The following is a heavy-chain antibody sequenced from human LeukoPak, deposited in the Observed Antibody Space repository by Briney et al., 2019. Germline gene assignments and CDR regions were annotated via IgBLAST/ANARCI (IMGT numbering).Heavy chain of an antibody. CDR2: IDYSAST. J-gene: IGHJ3*02. CDR1: GGSISTYY. V-gene: IGHV4-59*01. CDR3: ARDSRSELLHAFDS. Sequence: PSETLSLTCTVSGGSISTYYWSWIRQPPGKGLEWIAYIDYSASTNYNPSLKSRVTISVDTSKNQFSLKLSSVTAADTAVYYCARDSRSELLHAFDSWGQGTMVTVSS. D-gene: IGHD1-26*01.